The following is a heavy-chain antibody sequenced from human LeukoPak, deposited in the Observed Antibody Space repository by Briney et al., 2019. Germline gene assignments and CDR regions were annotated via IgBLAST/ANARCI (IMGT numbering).Heavy chain of an antibody. Sequence: GGSLRLSCAASGSTFSRYWMHWVRQAPGKGLVWVSRVKSDGSDTIYADSVKGRFTISRDNAKNTLYLQMDSLRAEDTAVYYCVRVAKERVGGVYYFDYWGQGTPVTVSS. D-gene: IGHD1-1*01. V-gene: IGHV3-74*01. CDR1: GSTFSRYW. J-gene: IGHJ4*02. CDR2: VKSDGSDT. CDR3: VRVAKERVGGVYYFDY.